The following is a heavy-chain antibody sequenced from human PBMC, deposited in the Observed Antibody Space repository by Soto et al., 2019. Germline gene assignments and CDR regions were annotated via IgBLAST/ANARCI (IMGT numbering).Heavy chain of an antibody. CDR2: IWYDGSNA. CDR3: ARDKGSSTVVSGISQEGYFDS. V-gene: IGHV3-33*01. J-gene: IGHJ4*02. Sequence: PGGSMRLSCGASGFTFSVFGRHWVRKDPGKGLEWAAIIWYDGSNAYYADSVRGRFTISRDNSKNTVYLQMNTLRAEDTAVYYCARDKGSSTVVSGISQEGYFDSWGQGTLVTVSS. D-gene: IGHD6-19*01. CDR1: GFTFSVFG.